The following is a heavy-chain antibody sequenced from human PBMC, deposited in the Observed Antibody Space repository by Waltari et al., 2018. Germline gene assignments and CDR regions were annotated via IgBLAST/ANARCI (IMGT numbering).Heavy chain of an antibody. CDR2: IYHSGST. J-gene: IGHJ4*02. CDR3: ARGYYDSSGLVPFDY. CDR1: GYSISSGYY. V-gene: IGHV4-38-2*01. Sequence: QVQLQESGPGLVRPSETLSLTCAVSGYSISSGYYWGWIRQPPGKGLEWIGSIYHSGSTYYNPSLKSRVTISVDTSENQFSLKLSSVTAADTAVYYCARGYYDSSGLVPFDYWGQGTLVTVSS. D-gene: IGHD3-22*01.